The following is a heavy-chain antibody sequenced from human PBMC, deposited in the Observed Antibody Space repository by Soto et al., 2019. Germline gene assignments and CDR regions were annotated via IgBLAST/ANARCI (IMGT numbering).Heavy chain of an antibody. V-gene: IGHV1-46*01. CDR1: GYTFTTYY. Sequence: ASVKVSCKASGYTFTTYYMYWVRQAPGQGLEWMGIINPSGGSTSFAQKFQGRVTMTRDTSTSTVYMELISLTSEDTAVYYCARDVGMASRPYLDYWGQGTLVTVSS. J-gene: IGHJ4*02. CDR3: ARDVGMASRPYLDY. CDR2: INPSGGST. D-gene: IGHD6-6*01.